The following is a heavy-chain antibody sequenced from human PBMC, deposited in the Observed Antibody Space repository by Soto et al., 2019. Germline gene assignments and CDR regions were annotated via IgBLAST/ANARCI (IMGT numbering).Heavy chain of an antibody. CDR3: ARGDSSSWYYYYYGMDV. CDR1: GDSVSSNSAA. D-gene: IGHD6-13*01. Sequence: SQTLSLTCAISGDSVSSNSAAWNWIRQSPSRGLEWLGRTYYRSKWYNDYAVSVKSRITINPVTSKNQFSLQLNSVTPEDTAVYYWARGDSSSWYYYYYGMDVWGQGTTVTVSS. CDR2: TYYRSKWYN. V-gene: IGHV6-1*01. J-gene: IGHJ6*02.